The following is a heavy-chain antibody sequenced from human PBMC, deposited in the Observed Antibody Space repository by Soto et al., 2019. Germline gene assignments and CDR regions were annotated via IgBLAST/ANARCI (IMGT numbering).Heavy chain of an antibody. D-gene: IGHD2-2*01. J-gene: IGHJ5*02. CDR2: IYYSGST. V-gene: IGHV4-59*08. CDR1: GGSISSYY. CDR3: ARHEGVVVVPAAENWFDP. Sequence: SETLSLTCTVSGGSISSYYWSWIRQPPGKGLEWIGYIYYSGSTNYNPSLKSRVTISVDTSKNQFSLRLSSVTAADTAVYYCARHEGVVVVPAAENWFDPWGQGTLVTVSS.